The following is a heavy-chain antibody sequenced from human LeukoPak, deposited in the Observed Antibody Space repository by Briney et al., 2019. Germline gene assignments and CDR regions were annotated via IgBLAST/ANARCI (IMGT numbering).Heavy chain of an antibody. CDR1: GYTFTSYY. Sequence: GASVKVSCKASGYTFTSYYMHWVRQAPGQGLEWMGIINPSGGSTSYAQKFQGRVTMTRDMSTSTVYMELSSLRSEDTAVYYCARVSPNSGYDPYFDYWGQGTLVTVSS. CDR3: ARVSPNSGYDPYFDY. CDR2: INPSGGST. J-gene: IGHJ4*02. V-gene: IGHV1-46*01. D-gene: IGHD5-12*01.